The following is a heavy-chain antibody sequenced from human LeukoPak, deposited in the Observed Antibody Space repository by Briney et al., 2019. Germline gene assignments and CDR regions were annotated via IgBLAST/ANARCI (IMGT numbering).Heavy chain of an antibody. V-gene: IGHV3-23*01. Sequence: GGSLRLSCAASGFTFSSYAMSWVRQAPGKGLEWVSLIYSGGDTYYADSVKGRFTISRDNSKNTVYLQMDNLRPDDTATYYCARAILLTGSEYYFDYWGQGTLVTVSS. CDR1: GFTFSSYA. CDR3: ARAILLTGSEYYFDY. J-gene: IGHJ4*02. D-gene: IGHD3-9*01. CDR2: IYSGGDT.